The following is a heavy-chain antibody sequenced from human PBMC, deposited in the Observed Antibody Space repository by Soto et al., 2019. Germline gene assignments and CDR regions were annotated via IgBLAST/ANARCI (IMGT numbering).Heavy chain of an antibody. CDR3: AKRSSSSTFDY. J-gene: IGHJ4*02. CDR2: ISGSDDST. CDR1: GFTFSSYA. V-gene: IGHV3-23*01. Sequence: EVQLLESGGGLVQPGESLRLSCAASGFTFSSYARSWVRQAPGKGLEWVSVISGSDDSTYYADSVKGRFTISRDNSNNTLYLQMNSLRAEDTAVYYCAKRSSSSTFDYWGQGTLVTVSS. D-gene: IGHD6-6*01.